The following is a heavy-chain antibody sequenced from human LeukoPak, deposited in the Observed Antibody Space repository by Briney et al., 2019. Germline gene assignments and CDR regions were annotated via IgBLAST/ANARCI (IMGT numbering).Heavy chain of an antibody. Sequence: GGSLRLSCAASGFTFSSYWMSWVRQAPGKGLEWVANIKQDGSEKYYVDSVKGRFTISRENAKNSLYLQMNSLRAETTAVYYGARDGAPAKNYYGKDVWGQGTTVTVSS. CDR2: IKQDGSEK. J-gene: IGHJ6*02. CDR3: ARDGAPAKNYYGKDV. D-gene: IGHD2-2*01. V-gene: IGHV3-7*05. CDR1: GFTFSSYW.